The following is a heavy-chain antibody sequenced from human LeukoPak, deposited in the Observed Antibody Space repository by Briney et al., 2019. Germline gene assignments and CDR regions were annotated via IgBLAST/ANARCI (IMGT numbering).Heavy chain of an antibody. CDR2: INSDGSST. Sequence: GGSLRLPCAASGFIFSSYWMHWVRQAPGKGLVWVSRINSDGSSTSYADSVKGRFTISRDNSKNSLYLQMNSLRAEDTAVYYCARDSGDRYYWGQGTLVTVSS. D-gene: IGHD1-26*01. J-gene: IGHJ4*02. CDR3: ARDSGDRYY. V-gene: IGHV3-74*01. CDR1: GFIFSSYW.